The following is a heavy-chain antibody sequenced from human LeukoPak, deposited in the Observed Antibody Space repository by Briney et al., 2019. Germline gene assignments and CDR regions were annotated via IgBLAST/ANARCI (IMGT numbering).Heavy chain of an antibody. V-gene: IGHV1-2*02. D-gene: IGHD3-3*01. CDR2: INPNSGGT. J-gene: IGHJ6*02. Sequence: ASVKVSCKASGYTFTGYYMHWVRQAPGQGLEWMGWINPNSGGTNYAQKSQGRVTMTRDTSISTAYMELSRLRSDDTAVYYCAREEARFLEWLITRDTKTEYGMDVWGQGTTVTVSS. CDR1: GYTFTGYY. CDR3: AREEARFLEWLITRDTKTEYGMDV.